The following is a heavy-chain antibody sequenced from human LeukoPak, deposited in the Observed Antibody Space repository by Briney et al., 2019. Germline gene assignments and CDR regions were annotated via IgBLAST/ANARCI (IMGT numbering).Heavy chain of an antibody. V-gene: IGHV1-8*03. J-gene: IGHJ5*02. Sequence: ASVKVSCKASGYTFTSYDINWVRQAPGQGLEWMGWMNPNSGNTDYAQKFQGRVTITRNNSISTAYMELSSLRSEDTAVYYCARAWAVRIAAAGKGRWFDPWGQGTLVTVSS. CDR1: GYTFTSYD. CDR3: ARAWAVRIAAAGKGRWFDP. D-gene: IGHD6-13*01. CDR2: MNPNSGNT.